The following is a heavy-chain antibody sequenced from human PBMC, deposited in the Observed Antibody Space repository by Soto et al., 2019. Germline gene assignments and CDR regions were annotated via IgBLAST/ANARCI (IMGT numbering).Heavy chain of an antibody. D-gene: IGHD3-3*01. CDR1: GYTFTSYY. CDR2: INPSGGST. V-gene: IGHV1-46*01. J-gene: IGHJ6*02. Sequence: ASVKVSCKASGYTFTSYYMHWVRQAPGQGLEWMGIINPSGGSTSYAQKFQGRVTMTRDTSTSTVYMELSSLRSEDTAVYYCARDFRAIKICRRVYYKILPPNTFFCGMDGWG. CDR3: ARDFRAIKICRRVYYKILPPNTFFCGMDG.